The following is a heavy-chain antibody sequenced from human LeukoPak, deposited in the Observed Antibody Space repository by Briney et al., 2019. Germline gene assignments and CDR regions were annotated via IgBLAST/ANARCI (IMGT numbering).Heavy chain of an antibody. Sequence: EASVKVSCKASGGTFSSYAISWVRQAPGQGLEWMGGIIPIFGTANYAQKFQGRVTMTTDTSTSTAYMELRSLRSDDTAVYYCARVDPVVAATNWFDPWGQGTLVTVSS. D-gene: IGHD2-15*01. CDR1: GGTFSSYA. J-gene: IGHJ5*02. V-gene: IGHV1-69*05. CDR3: ARVDPVVAATNWFDP. CDR2: IIPIFGTA.